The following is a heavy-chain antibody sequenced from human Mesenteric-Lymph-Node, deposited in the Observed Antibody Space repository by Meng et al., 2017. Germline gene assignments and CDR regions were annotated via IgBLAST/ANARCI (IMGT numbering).Heavy chain of an antibody. CDR3: ARGRVWELLVDY. Sequence: SVKVSCKASGGTFSNYPLSWVRQDPGQGLEWMGRIIPILGIANYAQKFQGRVTITADKSTSTAYMELSSLRSEDTAVYYCARGRVWELLVDYWGQGTLVTVSS. V-gene: IGHV1-69*04. CDR1: GGTFSNYP. J-gene: IGHJ4*02. D-gene: IGHD1-26*01. CDR2: IIPILGIA.